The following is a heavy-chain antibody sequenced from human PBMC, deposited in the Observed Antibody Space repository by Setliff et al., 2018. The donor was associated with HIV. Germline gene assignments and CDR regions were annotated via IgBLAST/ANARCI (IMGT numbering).Heavy chain of an antibody. CDR3: TREFYRGIPDYFDS. CDR2: INPSGSS. CDR1: GDSVNGYY. J-gene: IGHJ4*02. V-gene: IGHV4-4*07. D-gene: IGHD2-2*02. Sequence: TSETLSLTCTVSGDSVNGYYWSWIRQPAGKGLEWVGRINPSGSSNYNPSLNSRVAVSLDTSKNQFSLKLSSVTAADTAVYYCTREFYRGIPDYFDSWGQGILVTVSS.